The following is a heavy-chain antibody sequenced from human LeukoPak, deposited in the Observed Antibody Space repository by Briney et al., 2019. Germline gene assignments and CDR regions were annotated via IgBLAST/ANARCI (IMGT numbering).Heavy chain of an antibody. Sequence: PGGSLRLSCAASGFTFSSYAMHWVRQAPGKGLEWVAVISYDGSNKYYADSVKGRFTISRDNSKNTLYLQMNSLRAEDTAVYYCAKDLHNDFWSGYPDANWFDPWGQGTLVTVSS. CDR1: GFTFSSYA. J-gene: IGHJ5*02. V-gene: IGHV3-30*04. CDR3: AKDLHNDFWSGYPDANWFDP. CDR2: ISYDGSNK. D-gene: IGHD3-3*01.